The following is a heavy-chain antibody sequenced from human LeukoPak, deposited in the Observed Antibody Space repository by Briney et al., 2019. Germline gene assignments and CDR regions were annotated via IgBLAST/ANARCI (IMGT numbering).Heavy chain of an antibody. D-gene: IGHD5-12*01. CDR1: GGSISTTSYY. J-gene: IGHJ4*02. V-gene: IGHV4-39*01. CDR3: ARRPYSGNDYFDS. Sequence: PSGTLSLTCTVSGGSISTTSYYWGWIRQPPGKGLEWIGSIFYTGATYYSPSLKSRVTISVDTSRNQFSLRLTSVIAADTAVYYCARRPYSGNDYFDSWGQGTLVTVSS. CDR2: IFYTGAT.